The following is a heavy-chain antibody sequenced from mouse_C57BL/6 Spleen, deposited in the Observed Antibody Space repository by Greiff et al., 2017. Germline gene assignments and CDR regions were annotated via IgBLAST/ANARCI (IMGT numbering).Heavy chain of an antibody. Sequence: DVQLQESGPGLVKPSQSLSLTCSVTGYSITSGYYWNWIRQFPGNKLEWMGYISYDGSNNYNPSLKNRISITRDTSKKQFFLTLNSVTTDDTATYYCARDRDYYGSSHRAMDYWGQGTSVTVSS. CDR2: ISYDGSN. D-gene: IGHD1-1*01. CDR3: ARDRDYYGSSHRAMDY. V-gene: IGHV3-6*01. CDR1: GYSITSGYY. J-gene: IGHJ4*01.